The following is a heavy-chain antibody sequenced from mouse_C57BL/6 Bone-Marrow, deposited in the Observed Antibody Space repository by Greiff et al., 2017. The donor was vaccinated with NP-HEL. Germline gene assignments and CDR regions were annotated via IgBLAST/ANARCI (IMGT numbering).Heavy chain of an antibody. D-gene: IGHD2-4*01. CDR1: GFTFSDAW. J-gene: IGHJ1*03. V-gene: IGHV6-6*01. Sequence: EVMLVESGGGLVQPGGSMKLSCAASGFTFSDAWMDWVRQSPEKGLEWVAEIRNKANNHATYYAESVKGRFTISRDDSKSSVYLQMNSLRAEDTGIDYCTRRYDYDDWYFDVWGTGTTVTVSS. CDR2: IRNKANNHAT. CDR3: TRRYDYDDWYFDV.